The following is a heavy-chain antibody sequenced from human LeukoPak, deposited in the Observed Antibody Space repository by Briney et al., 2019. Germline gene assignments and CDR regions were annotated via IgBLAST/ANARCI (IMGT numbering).Heavy chain of an antibody. V-gene: IGHV3-23*01. CDR1: GFTFSSYA. Sequence: GGSLRLSCAASGFTFSSYAMSWVRQDPGKGLEWVSAISGSGGGTYYADPVKGRFTISRDNSKNTVYLQMNSLRAEDTAVYYCAKDRSCTNDVCHEDFDYWGQGTLVTVSS. CDR2: ISGSGGGT. J-gene: IGHJ4*02. D-gene: IGHD2-8*01. CDR3: AKDRSCTNDVCHEDFDY.